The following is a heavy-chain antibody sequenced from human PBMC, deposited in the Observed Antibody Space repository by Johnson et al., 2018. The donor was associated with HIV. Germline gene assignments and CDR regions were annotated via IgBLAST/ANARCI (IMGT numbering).Heavy chain of an antibody. V-gene: IGHV3-30*18. CDR2: ISYDGSYR. CDR1: GFTFSSCG. J-gene: IGHJ3*02. D-gene: IGHD3-22*01. CDR3: AKDLRLRYYYDSSGYAHAFDI. Sequence: QVQLVESGGGVVQPGRSLRLSCAASGFTFSSCGMHWVRQAPGKGLEWVAVISYDGSYRYYADSVKGRFTISRDNSKNTLYLQMNSLRAEDTAVYYCAKDLRLRYYYDSSGYAHAFDIWGQGTMVTVSS.